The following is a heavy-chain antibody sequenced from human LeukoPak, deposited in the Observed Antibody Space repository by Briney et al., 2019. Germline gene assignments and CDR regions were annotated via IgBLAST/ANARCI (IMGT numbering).Heavy chain of an antibody. CDR1: GFTLSRYG. CDR3: AKLSPSAVAGDR. Sequence: GGSLRLSCAASGFTLSRYGMHWVRQAPGKGLEWVAVISYDGSYKYYADSVKGRFTISRDNSKNTLYLQMNSLRAEDTDVYYCAKLSPSAVAGDRWGQGTLVTVSS. V-gene: IGHV3-30*18. J-gene: IGHJ5*02. CDR2: ISYDGSYK. D-gene: IGHD6-19*01.